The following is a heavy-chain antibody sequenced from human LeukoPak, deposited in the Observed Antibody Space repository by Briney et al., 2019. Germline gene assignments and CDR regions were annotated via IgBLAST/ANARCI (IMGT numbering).Heavy chain of an antibody. D-gene: IGHD3-10*01. J-gene: IGHJ5*02. CDR3: ALGSSITMLRGNWLDP. Sequence: ASVKVSCKTSGYTFTGYYMHWVRQAPGQGLEWMGCINPTSGDTNYAQKFQGTVTMTRDTSISTAYMELNRLTSDDTAVFYCALGSSITMLRGNWLDPWGQGTLVTVSS. V-gene: IGHV1-2*02. CDR2: INPTSGDT. CDR1: GYTFTGYY.